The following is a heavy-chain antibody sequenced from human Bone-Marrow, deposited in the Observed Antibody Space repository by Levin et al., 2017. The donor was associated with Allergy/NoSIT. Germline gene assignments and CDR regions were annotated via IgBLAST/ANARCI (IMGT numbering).Heavy chain of an antibody. J-gene: IGHJ4*02. D-gene: IGHD3-22*01. Sequence: SVKVSCKASGGTLSSYAISWVRQAPGQGPEWMGRIIPILGIPNYAQKFQGRVTITADKSTSTAYMELSSLRSEDTAVYYCASSDYYYDSSGYERSVYHFDYWGQGTLVTVSS. CDR1: GGTLSSYA. CDR3: ASSDYYYDSSGYERSVYHFDY. V-gene: IGHV1-69*04. CDR2: IIPILGIP.